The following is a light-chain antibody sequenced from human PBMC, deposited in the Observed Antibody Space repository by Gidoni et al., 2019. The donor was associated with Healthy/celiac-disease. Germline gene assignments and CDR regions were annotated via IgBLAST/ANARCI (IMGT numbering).Light chain of an antibody. CDR1: QSVSSN. Sequence: EIVMTQSPATLSVSPGERATLSCRARQSVSSNFDWYQQKPGQAPRLLIYGASTMATGIPASFSVSGSRTEFTLSISTLQSEDFAVYYCQQYNNLPRTFGQGTKVEIK. J-gene: IGKJ1*01. CDR3: QQYNNLPRT. CDR2: GAS. V-gene: IGKV3-15*01.